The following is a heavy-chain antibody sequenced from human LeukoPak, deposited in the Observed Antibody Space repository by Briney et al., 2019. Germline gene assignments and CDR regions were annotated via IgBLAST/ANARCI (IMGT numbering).Heavy chain of an antibody. CDR3: AKSAGHSSSWYFDH. D-gene: IGHD6-13*01. V-gene: IGHV3-9*03. J-gene: IGHJ4*02. Sequence: GGSLRLSCAASGFTFDDYAMHWVRQAPGKGLEWVSGISWNRGSIGYADSAKGRFTISRDSAKNSLYLQMNSLRAEVMALYYCAKSAGHSSSWYFDHWGQGTMVTVSS. CDR2: ISWNRGSI. CDR1: GFTFDDYA.